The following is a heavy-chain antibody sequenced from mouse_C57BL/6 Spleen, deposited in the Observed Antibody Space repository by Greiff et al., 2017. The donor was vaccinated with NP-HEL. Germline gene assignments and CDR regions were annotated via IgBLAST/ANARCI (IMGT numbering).Heavy chain of an antibody. V-gene: IGHV1-82*01. CDR2: IYPGDGDT. D-gene: IGHD1-1*01. J-gene: IGHJ1*03. Sequence: VQLQQSGPELVKPGASVKISCKASGYAFSSSWMNWVKQRPGKGLEWIGRIYPGDGDTNYNGKFKGKATLTADKSSSTAYMQLSSLTSEDSAVYFCARLILSYWYFDVWGTGTTVTVSS. CDR3: ARLILSYWYFDV. CDR1: GYAFSSSW.